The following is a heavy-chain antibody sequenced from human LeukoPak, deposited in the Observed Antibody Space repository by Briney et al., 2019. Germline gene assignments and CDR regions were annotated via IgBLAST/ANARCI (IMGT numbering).Heavy chain of an antibody. Sequence: ASVKASCKASGYTFTSYAMNWVRQAPGQGLEWMGWINTNTGNPTYAQGFTGRFVFSLDTSVGTAYLQISSLKAEDTAVYYCAISPVYYDILTGYYKASPLDYWGQGTLVTVSS. CDR3: AISPVYYDILTGYYKASPLDY. J-gene: IGHJ4*02. CDR2: INTNTGNP. V-gene: IGHV7-4-1*02. D-gene: IGHD3-9*01. CDR1: GYTFTSYA.